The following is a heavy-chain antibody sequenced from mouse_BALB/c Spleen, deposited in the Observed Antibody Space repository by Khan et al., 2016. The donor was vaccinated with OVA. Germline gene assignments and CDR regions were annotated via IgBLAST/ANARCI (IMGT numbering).Heavy chain of an antibody. CDR2: IWGGGGT. CDR3: ARAYYRYDGYYSMDY. D-gene: IGHD2-14*01. CDR1: GFSLSRYN. J-gene: IGHJ4*01. V-gene: IGHV2-6-4*01. Sequence: VQLVESGPGLGAPSQSLSITCTVSGFSLSRYNIHWIRQPPGKSLEWLGMIWGGGGTDYNSTLKSRLSIRKDNSKSQVLLKMNSLQTDDTAMYYCARAYYRYDGYYSMDYWGQGTSVTV.